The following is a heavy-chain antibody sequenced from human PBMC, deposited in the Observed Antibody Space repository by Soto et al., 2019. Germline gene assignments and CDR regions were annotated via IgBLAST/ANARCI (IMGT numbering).Heavy chain of an antibody. Sequence: QVHLVQSGAEVQKPGASVRISCQASGYAFTTSAIHWVRQAPGQSLEWMGWINPATGDTKYSQSVRGKVTFALDTSATTAYMDLSSLASHDTAVYYCARAAGRSKLLPYYFHPWGQGTLVTVSS. CDR2: INPATGDT. CDR3: ARAAGRSKLLPYYFHP. V-gene: IGHV1-3*01. J-gene: IGHJ5*02. CDR1: GYAFTTSA. D-gene: IGHD3-10*01.